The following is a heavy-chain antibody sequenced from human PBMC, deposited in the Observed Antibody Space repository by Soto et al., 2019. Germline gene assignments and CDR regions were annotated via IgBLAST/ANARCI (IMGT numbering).Heavy chain of an antibody. Sequence: GGSRRRSCAASRFTFSTYEMHWVRQAPGKGLESVSCISRSGSSLYYADSVNGRFTISRDNSRNSLYLQMNSLRDEDTALYYCVRYCSSTLCTGVATRSFDYWGQGALVSVSS. CDR1: RFTFSTYE. V-gene: IGHV3-48*03. J-gene: IGHJ4*02. D-gene: IGHD5-12*01. CDR2: ISRSGSSL. CDR3: VRYCSSTLCTGVATRSFDY.